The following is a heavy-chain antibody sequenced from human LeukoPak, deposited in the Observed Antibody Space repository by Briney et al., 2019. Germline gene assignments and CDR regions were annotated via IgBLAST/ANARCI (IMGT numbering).Heavy chain of an antibody. Sequence: SETLSLTCTVSGGSVSRGSYYWSWIRQPPGKGLEWIGYVYHSGSTNFNPSLKSRVTISVDTSKNQFSLKLDSVTAADTAVYYCARRLGYCSGGSCYLYWYFDLWGRGTLVTVSS. CDR2: VYHSGST. J-gene: IGHJ2*01. V-gene: IGHV4-61*01. CDR3: ARRLGYCSGGSCYLYWYFDL. CDR1: GGSVSRGSYY. D-gene: IGHD2-15*01.